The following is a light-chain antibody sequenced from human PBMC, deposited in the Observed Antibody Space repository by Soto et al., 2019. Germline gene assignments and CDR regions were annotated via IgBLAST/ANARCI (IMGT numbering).Light chain of an antibody. CDR2: EVS. CDR1: SSDVGGYNY. V-gene: IGLV2-14*01. J-gene: IGLJ2*01. Sequence: QSALTQPASVSGSPGQSITISCTGTSSDVGGYNYVSWYQQHPGKAPKLMIYEVSNRPSGVSNRFSGSKSGNTASLTISGLQAEDEADYYCSSDTSSRTLFGGGTKLTVL. CDR3: SSDTSSRTL.